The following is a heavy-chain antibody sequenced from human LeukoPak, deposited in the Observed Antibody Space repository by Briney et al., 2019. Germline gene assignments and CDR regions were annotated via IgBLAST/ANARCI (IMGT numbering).Heavy chain of an antibody. J-gene: IGHJ4*02. Sequence: GGSLRLSCAASGFTFSNYSMNWVRQAPGKGLEWVSSISISSSYIYYADSVKGRFTISRDNAKTSLFLEMNSLRAEDTAVYYCARTLDLGDYYFDFWGQGTLVTVSS. CDR2: ISISSSYI. V-gene: IGHV3-21*04. CDR1: GFTFSNYS. CDR3: ARTLDLGDYYFDF. D-gene: IGHD2-21*01.